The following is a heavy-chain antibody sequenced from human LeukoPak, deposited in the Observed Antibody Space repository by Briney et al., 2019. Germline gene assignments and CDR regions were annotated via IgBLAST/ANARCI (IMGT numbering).Heavy chain of an antibody. Sequence: PSETPSLTCTVSGGSISSYYWSWIRQPAGKGLEWIGRIYSTGSTNTNPSLKSRVTMSVHTSKNQFSLKLSSVTAADTAVYYCARGNGVLRFLEWPKRWFDPWGQGTLVTVSS. CDR2: IYSTGST. J-gene: IGHJ5*02. CDR3: ARGNGVLRFLEWPKRWFDP. CDR1: GGSISSYY. V-gene: IGHV4-4*07. D-gene: IGHD3-3*01.